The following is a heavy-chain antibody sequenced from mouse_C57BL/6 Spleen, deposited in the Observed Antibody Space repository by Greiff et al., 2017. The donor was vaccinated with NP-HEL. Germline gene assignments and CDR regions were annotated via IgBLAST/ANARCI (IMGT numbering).Heavy chain of an antibody. CDR1: GYTFTSYW. Sequence: EVQVVESGTVLARPGASVKMSCKTSGYTFTSYWMHWVKQRPGQGLEWIGAIYPGNSDTSYNQKFKGKAKLTAVTSASTAYMELSSLTNEDSAVYYCTKDPPIYDGYYDYAMDYWGQGTSVTVSS. V-gene: IGHV1-5*01. D-gene: IGHD2-3*01. CDR2: IYPGNSDT. CDR3: TKDPPIYDGYYDYAMDY. J-gene: IGHJ4*01.